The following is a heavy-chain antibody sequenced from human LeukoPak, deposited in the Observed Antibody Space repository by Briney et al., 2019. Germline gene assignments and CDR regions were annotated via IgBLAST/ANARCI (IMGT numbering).Heavy chain of an antibody. CDR2: IRYDGSNK. CDR1: GSTFSSYG. J-gene: IGHJ1*01. V-gene: IGHV3-30*02. D-gene: IGHD3-22*01. Sequence: GGSLRLSCAASGSTFSSYGMHWVRQAPGKGLEWVAFIRYDGSNKYYADSVKGRFTISRDNSKNTLYLQMNSLRAEDTAVYYCARIRAYYYDSSGYSEYFQHWGQGTLVTVSS. CDR3: ARIRAYYYDSSGYSEYFQH.